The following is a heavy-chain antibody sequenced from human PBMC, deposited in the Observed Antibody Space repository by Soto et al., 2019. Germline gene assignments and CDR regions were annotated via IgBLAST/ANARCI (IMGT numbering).Heavy chain of an antibody. J-gene: IGHJ5*02. CDR1: GVNIISRSHY. D-gene: IGHD3-9*01. V-gene: IGHV4-39*07. Sequence: TRSHTCTVSGVNIISRSHYWSGMSQPPGKGLEWIGIIYYTENTYYNPSLKSRVSISVDTSKKQLSLRLSAVTAADTAVYYCARCPIDHNWFDPGGQGPLVT. CDR2: IYYTENT. CDR3: ARCPIDHNWFDP.